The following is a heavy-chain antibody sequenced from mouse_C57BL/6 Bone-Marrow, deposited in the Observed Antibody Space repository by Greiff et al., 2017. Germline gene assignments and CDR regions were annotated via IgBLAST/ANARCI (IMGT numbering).Heavy chain of an antibody. V-gene: IGHV1-62-2*01. CDR3: ARHGAPIYDGRRRGAMDY. D-gene: IGHD2-1*01. CDR1: GYTFTEYT. Sequence: VQLQQSGAELVKPGASVKLSCKASGYTFTEYTIHWVKQRSGQGLEWIGWFYPGSGSIKYNEKFKDKATLTADKSSSTVYMELSRLTSEDSAVYFWARHGAPIYDGRRRGAMDYWGQGTSVTVSS. J-gene: IGHJ4*01. CDR2: FYPGSGSI.